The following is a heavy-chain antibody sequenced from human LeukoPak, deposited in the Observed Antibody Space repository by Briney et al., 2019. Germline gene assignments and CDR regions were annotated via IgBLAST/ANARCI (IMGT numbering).Heavy chain of an antibody. CDR2: ISYDGSNK. J-gene: IGHJ4*02. D-gene: IGHD6-19*01. V-gene: IGHV3-30-3*01. Sequence: VQPGRSLRLSCAASGFTFSSYAMHWVRQAPGKGLEWVAVISYDGSNKYYADSVKGRFTISRDNSKNTLYLQMNSLRAEDTAVYYCARDPGSSVAGTARNWGQGTLVTVSS. CDR1: GFTFSSYA. CDR3: ARDPGSSVAGTARN.